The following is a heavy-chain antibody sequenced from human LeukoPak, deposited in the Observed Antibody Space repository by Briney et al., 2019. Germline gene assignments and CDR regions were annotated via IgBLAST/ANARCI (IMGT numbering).Heavy chain of an antibody. J-gene: IGHJ4*02. D-gene: IGHD6-13*01. V-gene: IGHV3-33*01. Sequence: GRSLRLSCAASGFTFSSYGMHWVRQAPGKGLKWVSIIWYDGSNKYYADSVKGRFTISRDNSKNMVYLQMNSLRAEDTAVYYCARGGGAAAGIDYWGQGTLVTVPS. CDR2: IWYDGSNK. CDR3: ARGGGAAAGIDY. CDR1: GFTFSSYG.